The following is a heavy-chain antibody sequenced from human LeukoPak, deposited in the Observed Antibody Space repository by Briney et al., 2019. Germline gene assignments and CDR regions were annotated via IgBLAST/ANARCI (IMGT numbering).Heavy chain of an antibody. V-gene: IGHV3-7*01. CDR2: MKQDGSGT. Sequence: GGSLRLSCAVSGINFRGYWMAWVRQAPGKGLEWVANMKQDGSGTCYVDTVKGRFTISRDNAKNSLYLEMKSLRVEDTAVYYCARDLGHTGYDLNDYWGQGTLVTVSS. D-gene: IGHD5-12*01. CDR1: GINFRGYW. J-gene: IGHJ4*02. CDR3: ARDLGHTGYDLNDY.